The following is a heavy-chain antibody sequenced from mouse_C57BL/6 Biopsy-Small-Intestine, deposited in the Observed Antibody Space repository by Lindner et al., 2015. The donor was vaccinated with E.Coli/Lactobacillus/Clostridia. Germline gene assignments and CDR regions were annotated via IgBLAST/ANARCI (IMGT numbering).Heavy chain of an antibody. D-gene: IGHD1-3*01. J-gene: IGHJ2*01. V-gene: IGHV1-81*01. Sequence: SVKVSCKASGGSFSSYAISWVRQAPGQGLEWMGRIIPIVDITDYPQKFQGRVTITADKSTGTAYMELSNLRSEDTAVYYCARDDDSGSSPPPYFDYWGQGTLVTVSS. CDR1: GGSFSSYA. CDR3: ARDDDSGSSPPPYFDY. CDR2: IIPIVDIT.